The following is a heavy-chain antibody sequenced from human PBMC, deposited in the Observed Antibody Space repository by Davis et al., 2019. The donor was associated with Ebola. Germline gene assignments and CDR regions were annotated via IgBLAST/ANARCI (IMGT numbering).Heavy chain of an antibody. J-gene: IGHJ6*02. CDR1: GGSFSGYY. Sequence: SETLSLTCAVYGGSFSGYYWSWIRQPPGKGLEWIGEINHSGSTNYNPSLKRRVTISVDTSKNQFSLKLSSVTAADTAVYYCARVRIVVGYYYYGMDVWGQGTTVTVSS. CDR2: INHSGST. V-gene: IGHV4-34*01. D-gene: IGHD2-2*01. CDR3: ARVRIVVGYYYYGMDV.